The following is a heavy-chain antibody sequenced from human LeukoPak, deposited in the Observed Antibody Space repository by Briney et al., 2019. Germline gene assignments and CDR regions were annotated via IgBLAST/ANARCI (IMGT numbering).Heavy chain of an antibody. V-gene: IGHV4-31*03. CDR1: GGSISSGGYY. Sequence: PSETLSLTCTVSGGSISSGGYYWSWIRQHQGKGLEWIGYNYYSGSTYYNPSLKSRVTISVDTSKNQFSLKLSSVTAADTAVYYCASLFGGPCGGDCFADPWGQGTLVTVSS. D-gene: IGHD2-21*02. J-gene: IGHJ5*02. CDR2: NYYSGST. CDR3: ASLFGGPCGGDCFADP.